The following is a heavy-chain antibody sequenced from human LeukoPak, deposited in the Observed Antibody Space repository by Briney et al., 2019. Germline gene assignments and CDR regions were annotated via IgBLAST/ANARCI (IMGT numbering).Heavy chain of an antibody. V-gene: IGHV1-2*02. D-gene: IGHD6-19*01. CDR2: INPDSGGT. J-gene: IGHJ4*02. CDR1: GYTFTGYY. CDR3: ARDPPYSSGWYEKLDY. Sequence: GASVKVSCKASGYTFTGYYLHWVRQAPGQGLEWMGWINPDSGGTSYAQKFQGRVTMTRDTSISTAYMDLSRLRSDDTAVYYCARDPPYSSGWYEKLDYWGQGTLVTVSS.